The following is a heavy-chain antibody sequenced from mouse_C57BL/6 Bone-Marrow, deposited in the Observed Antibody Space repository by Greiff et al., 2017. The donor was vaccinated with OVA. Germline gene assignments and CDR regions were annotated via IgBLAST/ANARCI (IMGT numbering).Heavy chain of an antibody. CDR2: INPNNGGT. J-gene: IGHJ3*01. D-gene: IGHD1-1*01. V-gene: IGHV1-26*01. CDR3: ARNYYGSSYVEFAY. Sequence: VQLQQSGPELVKPGASVKISCKASGYTFTDYYMNWVKQSHGKSLEWIGDINPNNGGTSYNQKFKGKATLTVDKSSSTAYMELRSLTSEDSAVYYCARNYYGSSYVEFAYWGQGTLVTVSA. CDR1: GYTFTDYY.